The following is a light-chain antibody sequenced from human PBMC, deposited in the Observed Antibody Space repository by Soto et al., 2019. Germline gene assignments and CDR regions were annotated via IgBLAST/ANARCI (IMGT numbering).Light chain of an antibody. V-gene: IGKV1-33*01. Sequence: IPMDQCPSSMSGAXGGEVTITCRASKGIPNFLHWYQQTTGXATKLXIYGASNLETGVTSRFSGSGCGTDFIFTISSLQAEDIATYVCQQYDSVFTFGQGTRLEIK. CDR2: GAS. CDR1: KGIPNF. J-gene: IGKJ5*01. CDR3: QQYDSVFT.